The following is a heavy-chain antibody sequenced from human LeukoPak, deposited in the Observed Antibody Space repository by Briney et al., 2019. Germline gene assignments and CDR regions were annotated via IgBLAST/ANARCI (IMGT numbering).Heavy chain of an antibody. CDR2: IIPIFGTA. Sequence: SVKVSCKASGGTFSSYAISWVRQAPGQGLEWMGGIIPIFGTANYAQKFQGRVTTTTDESTSTAYMELSSLRSEDTAVYYCARGGYYDSSAPFDYWGQGTLVTVSS. J-gene: IGHJ4*02. V-gene: IGHV1-69*05. D-gene: IGHD3-22*01. CDR1: GGTFSSYA. CDR3: ARGGYYDSSAPFDY.